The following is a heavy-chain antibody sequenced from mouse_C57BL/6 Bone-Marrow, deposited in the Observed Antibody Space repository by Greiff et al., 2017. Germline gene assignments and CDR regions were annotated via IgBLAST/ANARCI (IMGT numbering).Heavy chain of an antibody. CDR3: ARSPYDYDALFDY. V-gene: IGHV7-3*01. Sequence: EVKLVESGGGLVQPGGSLSLSCAASGFTFTDYYMSWVRQPPGKALEWLGFIRNKANGYTTEYSASVKGRFTISRDNSQSILYLQMNALRAEDSATYYCARSPYDYDALFDYWGQGTTLTVSS. CDR2: IRNKANGYTT. D-gene: IGHD2-4*01. J-gene: IGHJ2*01. CDR1: GFTFTDYY.